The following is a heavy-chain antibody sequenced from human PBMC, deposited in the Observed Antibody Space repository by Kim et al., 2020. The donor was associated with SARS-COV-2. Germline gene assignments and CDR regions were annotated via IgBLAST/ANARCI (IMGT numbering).Heavy chain of an antibody. CDR1: GGSFSGYY. J-gene: IGHJ4*02. D-gene: IGHD3-3*01. CDR2: INHSGST. CDR3: ARDQSITIFGVVIAWGGFDY. Sequence: SETLSLTCAVYGGSFSGYYWSWIRQPPGKGLEWIGEINHSGSTNYNPSLKSRVTISVDTSKNQFSLKLSSVTAADTAVYYCARDQSITIFGVVIAWGGFDYWGQGTLVTVSS. V-gene: IGHV4-34*01.